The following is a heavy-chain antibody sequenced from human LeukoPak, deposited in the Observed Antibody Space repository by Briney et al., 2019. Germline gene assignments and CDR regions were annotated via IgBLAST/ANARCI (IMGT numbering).Heavy chain of an antibody. V-gene: IGHV3-23*01. D-gene: IGHD2-15*01. CDR2: ISDDSSFT. CDR1: GLRFRSYA. CDR3: AKGRCSGVGCDSFHS. Sequence: GGPLRLSCVASGLRFRSYAMNWVRQAPGKGLECISTISDDSSFTYYADSVKGRSAISRDDSKNTLYLQMNNLKVEDTAVYYCAKGRCSGVGCDSFHSWGQGALVTVSS. J-gene: IGHJ4*02.